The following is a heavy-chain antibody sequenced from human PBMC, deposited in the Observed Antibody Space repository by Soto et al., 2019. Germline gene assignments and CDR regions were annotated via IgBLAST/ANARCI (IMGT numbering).Heavy chain of an antibody. CDR1: GGSISNYY. Sequence: QVQLQESGPGLVKPSETLSLTCTVSGGSISNYYWSWIRQPPGKRLEWIGYIYYSGSTTYNPSLKXXVXXSVDTSKNQFSLNLGSVTAAATAVYYCARQAWEIATYYFDSWGQGNLVTVSS. CDR3: ARQAWEIATYYFDS. CDR2: IYYSGST. V-gene: IGHV4-59*08. J-gene: IGHJ4*02. D-gene: IGHD1-26*01.